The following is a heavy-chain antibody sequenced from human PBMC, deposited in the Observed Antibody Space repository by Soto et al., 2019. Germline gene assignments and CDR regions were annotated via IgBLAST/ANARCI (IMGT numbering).Heavy chain of an antibody. J-gene: IGHJ4*02. V-gene: IGHV3-23*01. D-gene: IGHD3-22*01. CDR3: AKEPEYYYDSSGYYGY. CDR1: GFTFSSYA. CDR2: ISGSGGST. Sequence: GGSLRLSCAASGFTFSSYAMSWVRQAPGKGLEWVSAISGSGGSTYYADSVKGRFTISRDNSKNTLYLQMNSLRAEDTAVYYCAKEPEYYYDSSGYYGYWGQGTLVTVSS.